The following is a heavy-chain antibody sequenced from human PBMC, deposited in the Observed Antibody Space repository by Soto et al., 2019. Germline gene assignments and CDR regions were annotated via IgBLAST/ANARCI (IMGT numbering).Heavy chain of an antibody. J-gene: IGHJ4*02. Sequence: ASVKVSCKASGYTFTSYGINWVRQAPGQGLEWMGWISAYNGNTNYAQKLQGRVTMTTDTSTSTAYMELRSLRSDDTAVYYCASSYYDILTGYLRYFDYWGQGTLVTVSS. D-gene: IGHD3-9*01. CDR2: ISAYNGNT. CDR3: ASSYYDILTGYLRYFDY. V-gene: IGHV1-18*01. CDR1: GYTFTSYG.